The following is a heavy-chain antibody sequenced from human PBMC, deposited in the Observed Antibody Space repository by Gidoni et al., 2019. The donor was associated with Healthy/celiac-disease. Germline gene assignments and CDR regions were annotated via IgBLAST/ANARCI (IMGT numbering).Heavy chain of an antibody. J-gene: IGHJ6*03. V-gene: IGHV1-18*01. CDR1: GYTFTSYG. CDR2: ISAYNGNT. D-gene: IGHD4-4*01. Sequence: QVQLVQSGAEVKKPGAAVKVSCKASGYTFTSYGISGVRQAPGQGLEWMGWISAYNGNTNYAQKLQGRVTMTTDTSTSTAYMELRSLGSDDTAVYYCARVTVTTIHYYYYMDVWGKGTTVTVSS. CDR3: ARVTVTTIHYYYYMDV.